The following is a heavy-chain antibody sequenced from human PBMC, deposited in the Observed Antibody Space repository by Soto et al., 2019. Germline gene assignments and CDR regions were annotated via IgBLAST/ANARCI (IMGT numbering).Heavy chain of an antibody. CDR1: GFTFSSYA. D-gene: IGHD4-17*01. V-gene: IGHV3-48*04. Sequence: GGSLRLSCAASGFTFSSYAMSWVRQAPGKGLEWVSYISSSGSTIYYADSVKGRFTISRDNAKNSLYLQMNSLRAEDTAVYYCASPTVTPHYGMDVWGQGTTVTVSS. CDR2: ISSSGSTI. J-gene: IGHJ6*02. CDR3: ASPTVTPHYGMDV.